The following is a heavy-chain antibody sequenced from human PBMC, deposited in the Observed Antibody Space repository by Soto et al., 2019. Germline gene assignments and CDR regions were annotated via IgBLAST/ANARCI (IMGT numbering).Heavy chain of an antibody. V-gene: IGHV3-23*01. Sequence: GWSLKLSCAASGFTFSSYAMSWVRQAPGKGLEWVSAISGSGGSTYYADSVKGRFTISRDNSKNTLYLQMNSLRAEDTAVYYYAKPKGDIVVVPAVTDIWAQGTMLTLS. CDR3: AKPKGDIVVVPAVTDI. J-gene: IGHJ3*02. D-gene: IGHD2-2*01. CDR1: GFTFSSYA. CDR2: ISGSGGST.